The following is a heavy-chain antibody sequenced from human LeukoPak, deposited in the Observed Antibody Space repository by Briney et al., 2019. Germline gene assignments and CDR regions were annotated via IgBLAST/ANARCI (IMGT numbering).Heavy chain of an antibody. V-gene: IGHV3-30-3*01. J-gene: IGHJ4*02. CDR2: ISYDGGNK. CDR1: GFTFSSYA. Sequence: PGGSLRLSCAASGFTFSSYAVHWVRQAPGKGLEWVAVISYDGGNKYYADSVKGRFTISRDNSKNTLYLQMNSLRAEDTAVYYCARRAANQYSGSYPDYWGQGTLVTVSS. D-gene: IGHD1-26*01. CDR3: ARRAANQYSGSYPDY.